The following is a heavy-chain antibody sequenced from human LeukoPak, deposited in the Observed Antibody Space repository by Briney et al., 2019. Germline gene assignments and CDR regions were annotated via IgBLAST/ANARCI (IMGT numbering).Heavy chain of an antibody. Sequence: ASVKVSCKASGYTFTSYYMHWVRQAPGQGLEWMGIINPSGGGISYAQKFQGRVTMTRDMSTSTVYMELSSLRSEDTAVYYCASGEDYYGSGSYSNYWGQGTLVTVSS. D-gene: IGHD3-10*01. CDR2: INPSGGGI. CDR1: GYTFTSYY. J-gene: IGHJ4*02. CDR3: ASGEDYYGSGSYSNY. V-gene: IGHV1-46*01.